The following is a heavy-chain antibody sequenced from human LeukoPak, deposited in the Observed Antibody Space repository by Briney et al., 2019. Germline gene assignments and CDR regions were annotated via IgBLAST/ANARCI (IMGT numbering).Heavy chain of an antibody. CDR2: TSYSGIS. CDR1: GESIRSTSF. Sequence: SETLSLTCSVSGESIRSTSFWGWIRQSPGMGLEWIASTSYSGISYYNPSLSSRVTVSADTSKNQFSLRLSSVTAADTAVYYCARRGGHSWDVGNWFDPWGQGTLVTVSS. CDR3: ARRGGHSWDVGNWFDP. V-gene: IGHV4-39*01. D-gene: IGHD6-13*01. J-gene: IGHJ5*02.